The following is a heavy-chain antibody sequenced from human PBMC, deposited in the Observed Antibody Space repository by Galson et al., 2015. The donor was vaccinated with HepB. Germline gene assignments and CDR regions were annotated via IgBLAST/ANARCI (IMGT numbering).Heavy chain of an antibody. V-gene: IGHV1-69*04. CDR3: ARDTYGDLRWYYYYGMDV. CDR2: IIPILGIA. Sequence: SVKVSCKASGGTFSSYAISWVRQAPGQGLEWMGRIIPILGIANYAQKFQGRVTITADKSTSTAYMELSSLRSEDTAVYYCARDTYGDLRWYYYYGMDVWGQGTTVTVSS. J-gene: IGHJ6*02. D-gene: IGHD4-17*01. CDR1: GGTFSSYA.